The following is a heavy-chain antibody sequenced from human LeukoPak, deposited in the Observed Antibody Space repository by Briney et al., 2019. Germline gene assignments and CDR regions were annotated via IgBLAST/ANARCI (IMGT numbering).Heavy chain of an antibody. V-gene: IGHV3-21*01. CDR3: AGTGYTVQRGSFDY. J-gene: IGHJ4*02. CDR1: EFTFSSYS. CDR2: ISSGSSYI. D-gene: IGHD6-13*01. Sequence: PGGSLRLSCAASEFTFSSYSMNWVRQAPGKGLEWVSSISSGSSYIYYADSVKGRFTISRDNAKNSLYLQMNSLRAEDTAVYYCAGTGYTVQRGSFDYWGQGTLVTVSS.